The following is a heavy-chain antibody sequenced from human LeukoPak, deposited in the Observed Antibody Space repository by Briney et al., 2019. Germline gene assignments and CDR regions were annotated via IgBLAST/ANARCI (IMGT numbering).Heavy chain of an antibody. CDR1: GFAFSDYW. D-gene: IGHD1-1*01. Sequence: GGSPRLSCAASGFAFSDYWMSWVRQAPGKGLEWVANIKKGGGDKYYVDSVKGRFTVSRDNAKNTLYLQMNSLRAEDTAVYYCAKSRNATGDYWGQGTLVTVSS. J-gene: IGHJ4*02. CDR3: AKSRNATGDY. CDR2: IKKGGGDK. V-gene: IGHV3-7*01.